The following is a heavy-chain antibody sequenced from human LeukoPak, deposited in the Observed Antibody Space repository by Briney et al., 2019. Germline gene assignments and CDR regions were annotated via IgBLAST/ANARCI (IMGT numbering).Heavy chain of an antibody. CDR1: GSTLTEHA. V-gene: IGHV3-23*01. J-gene: IGHJ4*02. CDR2: IIDVGGT. Sequence: GGSLRLSCAVSGSTLTEHAWSWVRQAPGEGLEWVSGIIDVGGTYYADSVKGRFTISRDSSKNTLYLQMNSLRAEDTAVYYCARVGGIAVAGNYFDYWGQGTLVTVSS. D-gene: IGHD6-19*01. CDR3: ARVGGIAVAGNYFDY.